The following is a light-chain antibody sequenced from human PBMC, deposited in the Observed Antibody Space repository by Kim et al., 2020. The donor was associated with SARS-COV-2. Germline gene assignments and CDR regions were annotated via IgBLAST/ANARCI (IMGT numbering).Light chain of an antibody. Sequence: GPSVTIACTGTSSGVGGYNYVSWYQQHPGKAPKLMIYDVSKRPSGVPDRFSGSKSGNTASLTISGLQAEDEADYYCCSYAGSYTYVFGTGTKVTVL. CDR2: DVS. J-gene: IGLJ1*01. V-gene: IGLV2-11*01. CDR3: CSYAGSYTYV. CDR1: SSGVGGYNY.